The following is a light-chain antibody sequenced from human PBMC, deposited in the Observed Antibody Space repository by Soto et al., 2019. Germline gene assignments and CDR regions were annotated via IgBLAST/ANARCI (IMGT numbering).Light chain of an antibody. CDR1: ESVSSSY. CDR3: QQYGSAPPWT. V-gene: IGKV3-20*01. J-gene: IGKJ1*01. CDR2: GAS. Sequence: ESVLTHSPAPLSLSPGERATLSCRASESVSSSYLAWYQQKPGQAPRLLIFGASSRATGTPDRFSGSGSGTDFTLTISRLEPEDFAVYYCQQYGSAPPWTVGQGTKVDIK.